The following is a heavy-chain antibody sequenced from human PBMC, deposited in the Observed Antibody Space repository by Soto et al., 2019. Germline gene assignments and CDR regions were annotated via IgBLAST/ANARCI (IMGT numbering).Heavy chain of an antibody. D-gene: IGHD6-13*01. J-gene: IGHJ3*02. CDR3: AREKYSSSPEAFDI. CDR1: GYTFTSYY. CDR2: INPNSGGT. V-gene: IGHV1-2*02. Sequence: ASVKVSCKASGYTFTSYYMHWVRQAPGQGLEWMGWINPNSGGTNYAQKFQGRVTMTRDTSISTAYMELSRLRSDDTAVYYCAREKYSSSPEAFDIWGQGTMVTVSS.